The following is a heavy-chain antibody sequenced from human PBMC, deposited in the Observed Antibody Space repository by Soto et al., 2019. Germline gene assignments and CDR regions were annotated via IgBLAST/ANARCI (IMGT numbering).Heavy chain of an antibody. CDR2: ISRSSSYI. V-gene: IGHV3-21*01. Sequence: EGQLVESGGGLVKPGGSLRLSCAASGFTFSSYSMNWVRQAPGMGLEWVSSISRSSSYIYYADSVKGRFTISSDNAKSSLYLQMNSLSAVDTAVYYCARAGPSPNWFDPWGQGTLVTVSS. J-gene: IGHJ5*02. CDR1: GFTFSSYS. CDR3: ARAGPSPNWFDP.